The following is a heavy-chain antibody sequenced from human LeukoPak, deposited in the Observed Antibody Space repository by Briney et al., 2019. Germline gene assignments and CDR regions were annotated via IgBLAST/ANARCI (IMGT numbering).Heavy chain of an antibody. CDR1: DFTFSNYW. CDR3: ARGKSEDTAMIKTYYYYMDV. Sequence: GGSLRLSCVASDFTFSNYWMSWVRQAPGKGLEWVSAISGSGGSTYYADSVKGRFTISRDNSKNTLYLQMNSLRAEDTAVYYCARGKSEDTAMIKTYYYYMDVWGKGTTVTISS. J-gene: IGHJ6*03. CDR2: ISGSGGST. V-gene: IGHV3-23*01. D-gene: IGHD5-18*01.